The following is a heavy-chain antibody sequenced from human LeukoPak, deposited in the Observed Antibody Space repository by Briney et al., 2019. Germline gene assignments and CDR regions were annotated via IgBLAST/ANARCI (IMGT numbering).Heavy chain of an antibody. Sequence: SETLSFTCTVSGGSISSYYWSWIRQPAGKGLEWIGRIYTSGSTNYNPSLKSRVTMSVDTSKNQFSLKLSSVTAADTAVYYCARDAAQLWLRNWFDPWGQGTLVTVSS. CDR1: GGSISSYY. V-gene: IGHV4-4*07. CDR3: ARDAAQLWLRNWFDP. CDR2: IYTSGST. J-gene: IGHJ5*02. D-gene: IGHD5-18*01.